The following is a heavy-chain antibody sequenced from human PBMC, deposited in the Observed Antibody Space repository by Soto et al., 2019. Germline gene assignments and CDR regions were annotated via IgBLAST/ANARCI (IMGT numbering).Heavy chain of an antibody. D-gene: IGHD3-22*01. V-gene: IGHV3-48*03. CDR1: GFTFSGYE. J-gene: IGHJ4*02. CDR3: ARDIDYYDSSGYQDC. Sequence: PGGSLRLSCAASGFTFSGYEMNWVRPARGKGVGWVSYISTSANTKHYADSVKGRFTISRDNAKNSLYLQMNSLRAEDTAVYYCARDIDYYDSSGYQDCWRQGALVSVSS. CDR2: ISTSANTK.